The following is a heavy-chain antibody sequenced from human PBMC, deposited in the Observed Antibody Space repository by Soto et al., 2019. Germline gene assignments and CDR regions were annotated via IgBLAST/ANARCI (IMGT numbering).Heavy chain of an antibody. D-gene: IGHD3-22*01. Sequence: SETLSLTCTVSGGSISSYYWSWIRQPPGKGLEWIGYIYYSGSTNYNPSLKSRVTISVDTSKNQFSLKLNSVTAADTAVFYCARLGPHYDSSAPGYLEDWGQGTLITVA. CDR3: ARLGPHYDSSAPGYLED. CDR2: IYYSGST. V-gene: IGHV4-59*01. CDR1: GGSISSYY. J-gene: IGHJ4*02.